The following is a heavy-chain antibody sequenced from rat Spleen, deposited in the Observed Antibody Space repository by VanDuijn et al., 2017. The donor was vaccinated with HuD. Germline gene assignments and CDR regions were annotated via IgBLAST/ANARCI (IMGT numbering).Heavy chain of an antibody. V-gene: IGHV2-13*01. J-gene: IGHJ3*01. CDR2: IWGDGST. CDR3: XXTXXGYTXXWFAY. D-gene: IGHD1-11*01. CDR1: GFSLISYA. Sequence: QVQLKESGPGLVQPSQTLSLTCTVPGFSLISYAVTWVRPPPGKGLEWMGGIWGDGSTNYNSALKSRLSISRDTSKSQVFLXMXSLQTEDTAIYFXXXTXXGYTXXWFAYWXQGTLVTXSS.